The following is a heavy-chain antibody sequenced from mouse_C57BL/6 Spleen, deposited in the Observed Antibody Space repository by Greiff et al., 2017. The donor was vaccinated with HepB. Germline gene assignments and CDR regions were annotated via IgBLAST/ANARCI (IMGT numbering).Heavy chain of an antibody. CDR1: GFTFTDYY. D-gene: IGHD5-5*01. CDR3: ARFNYPYAMDY. CDR2: IRNKANGYTT. J-gene: IGHJ4*01. V-gene: IGHV7-3*01. Sequence: EVKLVESGGGLVQPGGSLSFSCAASGFTFTDYYMSWVRQPPGKALEWLGFIRNKANGYTTEYSASVKGRFTISRDNSQSILYLQMNALRAEDSATYYCARFNYPYAMDYWGQGTSVTVSS.